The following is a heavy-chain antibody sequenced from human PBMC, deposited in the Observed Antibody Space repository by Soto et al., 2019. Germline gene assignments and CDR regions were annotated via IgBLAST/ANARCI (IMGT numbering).Heavy chain of an antibody. J-gene: IGHJ5*02. CDR1: GGSISSGGYY. CDR3: ARDRTTVTRTNWFDP. D-gene: IGHD4-4*01. V-gene: IGHV4-31*03. CDR2: IYYSGST. Sequence: QVQLQESGPGLVKPSQTLSLTCTVSGGSISSGGYYWSWIRQHPGKGLEWIGYIYYSGSTYYSPSLKSRVTISVDTSKNQFSLKLSSVTAADTAVYYCARDRTTVTRTNWFDPWGQGTLVTVSS.